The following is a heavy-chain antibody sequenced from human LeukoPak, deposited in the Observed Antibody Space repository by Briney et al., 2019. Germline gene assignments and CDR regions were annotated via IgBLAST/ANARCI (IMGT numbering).Heavy chain of an antibody. CDR1: GFSFSSYG. J-gene: IGHJ1*01. CDR2: IRYDGSNK. V-gene: IGHV3-30*02. Sequence: GGTLRLSCAASGFSFSSYGMHWVRQAPGKGLEWVAFIRYDGSNKYYADSVKGRFTISRDNSKNTLYLQMNSLRAEDTAVYYCARGGKRAVAGTRSPQYFQHWGQGTLVTVSS. CDR3: ARGGKRAVAGTRSPQYFQH. D-gene: IGHD6-19*01.